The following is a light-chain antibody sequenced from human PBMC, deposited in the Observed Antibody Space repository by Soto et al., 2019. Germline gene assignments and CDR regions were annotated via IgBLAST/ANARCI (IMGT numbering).Light chain of an antibody. CDR3: CSYAGSYTLGV. CDR1: SSDVGGYNY. CDR2: DVS. J-gene: IGLJ1*01. V-gene: IGLV2-11*01. Sequence: QSALPQPRSVSGSPGQSVTISCTGTSSDVGGYNYVSWYQQHPGKAPKLMIYDVSKRLSGVPDRFSGSKSGNTASLTISGRQAEDEADYYCCSYAGSYTLGVFGTGTKLTVL.